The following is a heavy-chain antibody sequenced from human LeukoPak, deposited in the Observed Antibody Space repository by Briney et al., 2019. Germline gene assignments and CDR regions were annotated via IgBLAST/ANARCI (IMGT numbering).Heavy chain of an antibody. D-gene: IGHD1-1*01. CDR2: IWYDGSNK. CDR1: GFTFSSYG. Sequence: TGGSLRLSCAASGFTFSSYGMDWVRQAPGKGLEWVAVIWYDGSNKYYADSVKGRFTISRDNSKNTLYVQMNSLRAEDTAVYYCARDLAHQLEPDGMDVWGQGTTVTVSS. CDR3: ARDLAHQLEPDGMDV. V-gene: IGHV3-33*01. J-gene: IGHJ6*02.